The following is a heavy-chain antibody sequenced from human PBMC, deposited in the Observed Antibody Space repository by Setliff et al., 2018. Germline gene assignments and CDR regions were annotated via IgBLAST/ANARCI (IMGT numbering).Heavy chain of an antibody. CDR1: GGTFSTYY. D-gene: IGHD1-26*01. Sequence: SVKVSCKASGGTFSTYYISWVRQAPGQGPQWLGRIIPVSGVANYAQRFRGRVSFSADISTGTVFMDLNSLDSEDTAVYYCVRVRRGGYHSIYWSFDLWGRGTLVTVS. V-gene: IGHV1-69*04. CDR2: IIPVSGVA. J-gene: IGHJ2*01. CDR3: VRVRRGGYHSIYWSFDL.